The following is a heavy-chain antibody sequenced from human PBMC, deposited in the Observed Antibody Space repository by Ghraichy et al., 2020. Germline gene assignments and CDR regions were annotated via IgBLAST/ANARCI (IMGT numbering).Heavy chain of an antibody. CDR3: AREGGNYCSGGSCSRDFAE. CDR1: GFTFSSYA. CDR2: ITSSGTTI. J-gene: IGHJ4*02. V-gene: IGHV3-48*02. Sequence: LSLTCAASGFTFSSYAMDWVRQAPGKGLEWLSYITSSGTTISYADSVKVRFTISRDNAKNSLYLQMSSLRDEDTAVYYCAREGGNYCSGGSCSRDFAEWGQGTVVNVYS. D-gene: IGHD2-15*01.